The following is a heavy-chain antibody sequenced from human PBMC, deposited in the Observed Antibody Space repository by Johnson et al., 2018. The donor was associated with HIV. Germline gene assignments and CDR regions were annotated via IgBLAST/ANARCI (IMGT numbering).Heavy chain of an antibody. Sequence: VQLVESGGGLVQPGGSLRLSCAASGFTVSSNYMTWVRQAPGKGLEWVSVIYSGGSTYYADSVKGRFTISRNNAKNSVYLQMNNLRADDTTVYYCVRGNYGSGSYYAFEVWGQGTMVTVSS. D-gene: IGHD3-10*01. J-gene: IGHJ3*01. CDR1: GFTVSSNY. CDR2: IYSGGST. V-gene: IGHV3-66*01. CDR3: VRGNYGSGSYYAFEV.